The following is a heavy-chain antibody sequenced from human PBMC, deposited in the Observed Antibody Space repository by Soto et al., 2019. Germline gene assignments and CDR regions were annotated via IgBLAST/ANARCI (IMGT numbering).Heavy chain of an antibody. J-gene: IGHJ1*01. Sequence: EVQLVESGGDLVQPGGSLRLSCAASGFTFSNYEMNWVRQGPGKGLEWMSYISSSGSLVYYADSVRGRFTISRDSAKNSLYLQMNSLRAEDTAVYYCAREEINCGGDCCFLRGQGTLVTVSS. CDR3: AREEINCGGDCCFL. CDR1: GFTFSNYE. D-gene: IGHD2-21*02. V-gene: IGHV3-48*03. CDR2: ISSSGSLV.